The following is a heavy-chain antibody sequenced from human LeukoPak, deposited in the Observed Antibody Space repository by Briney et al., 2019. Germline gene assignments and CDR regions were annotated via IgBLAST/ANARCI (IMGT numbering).Heavy chain of an antibody. Sequence: SETLSLTCTVSGGSVSGYFWSWIRQPPGKGLEWVAYIHYTGTTNYNPSLKSRLMISVDTSKNQFPLKLSSVTAADTAVYYCARHNQVTVTTSSYSYPMDVWGQGTTVSVSS. CDR1: GGSVSGYF. CDR2: IHYTGTT. J-gene: IGHJ6*02. D-gene: IGHD4-4*01. V-gene: IGHV4-59*08. CDR3: ARHNQVTVTTSSYSYPMDV.